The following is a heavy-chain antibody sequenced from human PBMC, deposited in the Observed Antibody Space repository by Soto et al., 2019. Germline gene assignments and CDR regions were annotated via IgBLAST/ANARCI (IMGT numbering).Heavy chain of an antibody. CDR3: ARASPNVRGSDPPEYFQY. V-gene: IGHV1-3*01. Sequence: ASVKASCKASGYTLTRYSIHWVRQAPGQRLEWMGWINAGNGNTKFSQKFQGRVTITRDTSASTAYMELSSLRSEDTAVYYCARASPNVRGSDPPEYFQYWGQGTLVTVSS. J-gene: IGHJ1*01. CDR1: GYTLTRYS. CDR2: INAGNGNT. D-gene: IGHD2-21*02.